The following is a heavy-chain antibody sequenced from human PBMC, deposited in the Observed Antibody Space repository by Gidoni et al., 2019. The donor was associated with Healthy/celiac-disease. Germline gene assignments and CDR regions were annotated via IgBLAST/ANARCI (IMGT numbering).Heavy chain of an antibody. CDR3: ARDVVVVPAAIGQIQYYYYGMDV. CDR2: ISSSSSYI. J-gene: IGHJ6*02. D-gene: IGHD2-2*01. Sequence: EVQLVESGGGLVKPGGSLRLSCAASGFTFSSYSMNWVRTAPGKGLEWVLSISSSSSYIYYADSEKGRFTISRDNAKNSLYLQMNSLRAEDTAVYYCARDVVVVPAAIGQIQYYYYGMDVWGQGTTVTVSS. CDR1: GFTFSSYS. V-gene: IGHV3-21*01.